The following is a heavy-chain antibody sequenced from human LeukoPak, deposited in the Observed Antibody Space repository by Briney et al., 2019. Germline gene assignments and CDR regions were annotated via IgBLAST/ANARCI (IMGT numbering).Heavy chain of an antibody. CDR1: GGSISSSYYY. CDR2: INHSGST. D-gene: IGHD1-26*01. CDR3: ARGFRRYSGSYLRNHNWFDP. J-gene: IGHJ5*02. V-gene: IGHV4-39*07. Sequence: PSETLSLTCTVSGGSISSSYYYWSWIRQPPGKGLEWIGEINHSGSTNYNPSLKSRVTISVDTSKNQFSLKLSSVTAADTAVYYCARGFRRYSGSYLRNHNWFDPWGQGTLVTVSS.